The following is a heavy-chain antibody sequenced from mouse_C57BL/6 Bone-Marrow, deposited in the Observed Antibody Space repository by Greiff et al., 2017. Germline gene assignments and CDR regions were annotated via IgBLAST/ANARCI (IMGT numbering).Heavy chain of an antibody. D-gene: IGHD4-1*01. V-gene: IGHV1-69*01. CDR2: IDPSVSYT. CDR3: ARGDWAFDY. CDR1: GYTFTSYW. J-gene: IGHJ2*01. Sequence: QVQLKQPGAELVMPGASVKLSCKASGYTFTSYWMHWVKQRPGQGLEWIGEIDPSVSYTNYNQKFKGKSTLTVDKSSSTAYMQLSSLTSEDSAVYYCARGDWAFDYWGQGTTRTVSS.